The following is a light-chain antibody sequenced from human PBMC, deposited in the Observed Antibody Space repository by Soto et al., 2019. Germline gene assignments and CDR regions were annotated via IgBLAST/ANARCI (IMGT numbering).Light chain of an antibody. CDR1: SSGVGGYNY. CDR3: SSYTSSSTLVV. CDR2: EVS. Sequence: QSVLTQPASVSGSPGQSITISCTGTSSGVGGYNYVSWYQQHPGKAPKLMIYEVSNRPSGVSNRFSGSKSGNTASLTISGLPAEDEADYYCSSYTSSSTLVVFGGGTKVTVL. V-gene: IGLV2-14*01. J-gene: IGLJ2*01.